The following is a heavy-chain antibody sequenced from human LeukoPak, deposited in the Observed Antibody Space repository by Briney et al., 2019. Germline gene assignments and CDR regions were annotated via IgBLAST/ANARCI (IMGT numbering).Heavy chain of an antibody. J-gene: IGHJ4*02. CDR3: ARVTGQLWSFWYFDY. D-gene: IGHD5-18*01. CDR2: INSDGSST. V-gene: IGHV3-74*01. CDR1: GFTFSSYW. Sequence: QPGGSLRLSCAASGFTFSSYWMHWVRQAPGKGLVWVSRINSDGSSTSYADSVKGRFTISRDNAKNTLYLQMNSLRAEDTAVYYCARVTGQLWSFWYFDYWGQGTLVTVSS.